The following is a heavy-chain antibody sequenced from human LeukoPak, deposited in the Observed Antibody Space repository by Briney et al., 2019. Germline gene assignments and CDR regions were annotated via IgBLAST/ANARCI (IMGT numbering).Heavy chain of an antibody. CDR3: ARAEDDAFDI. V-gene: IGHV3-21*01. Sequence: PGGSLRLSCAASGFTFSSYAMNWVRQAPGKGLEWVSSISSGGADTYYADSLKGRVTVSRDNAKNSLFLQMNSLRVDDTAMYYCARAEDDAFDIWGQGTMVTVSS. D-gene: IGHD1-1*01. CDR1: GFTFSSYA. J-gene: IGHJ3*02. CDR2: ISSGGADT.